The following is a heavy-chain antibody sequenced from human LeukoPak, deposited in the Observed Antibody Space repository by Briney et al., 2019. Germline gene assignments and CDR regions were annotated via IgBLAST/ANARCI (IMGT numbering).Heavy chain of an antibody. CDR3: ASNILTGYYKQSWFDP. V-gene: IGHV4-39*01. Sequence: GSLRLSCAASGFSFSDYYVSWIRQPPGKGLEWIGSIYYSGSTYYNPSLKSRVTISVDTSKNQFSLKLSSVTAADTAVYYCASNILTGYYKQSWFDPWGQGTLVTVSS. CDR1: GFSFSDYY. D-gene: IGHD3-9*01. J-gene: IGHJ5*02. CDR2: IYYSGST.